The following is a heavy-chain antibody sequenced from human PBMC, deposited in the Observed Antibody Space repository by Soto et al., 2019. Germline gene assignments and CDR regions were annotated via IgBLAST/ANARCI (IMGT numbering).Heavy chain of an antibody. J-gene: IGHJ4*02. CDR3: ARDLQGFGEFRFDY. V-gene: IGHV3-30-3*01. D-gene: IGHD3-10*01. Sequence: QVQLVESGGGVVQPGRSLRLSCAASGFTFSSYAMHWVRQAPGKGLEWVAVISYDGSNKYYADSVKGRFTISRDNSKNTLYLQMNSLRAEDTAVYYCARDLQGFGEFRFDYWGQGTLVTVSS. CDR1: GFTFSSYA. CDR2: ISYDGSNK.